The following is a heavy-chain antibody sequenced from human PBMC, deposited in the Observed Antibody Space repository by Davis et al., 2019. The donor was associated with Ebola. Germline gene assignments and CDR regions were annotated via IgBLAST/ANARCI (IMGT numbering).Heavy chain of an antibody. D-gene: IGHD3-22*01. J-gene: IGHJ4*02. Sequence: GESLKISCAASGFAFSSYAMTWVRQAPGKGLEWVSTITDSGGSTKYADSVKGRFTISRDNSKNTVYLQMNSLRAEDTAVYYCAKSPYDSSGYYYGSLDYWGQGTLVTVSS. CDR1: GFAFSSYA. V-gene: IGHV3-23*01. CDR2: ITDSGGST. CDR3: AKSPYDSSGYYYGSLDY.